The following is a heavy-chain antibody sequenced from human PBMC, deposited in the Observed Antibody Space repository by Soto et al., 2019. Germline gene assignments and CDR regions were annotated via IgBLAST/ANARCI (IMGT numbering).Heavy chain of an antibody. CDR1: GGSISSGGYY. V-gene: IGHV4-31*03. Sequence: PSETLSLTCTVSGGSISSGGYYWSWIRQHPGKGLEWIGYIYYSGSTYYNPSLKSRVTISVDTSKNQFSLKLSSVTAADTAVYYCARDYRTAMVTGYYYGMDVWGQGTTVTVSS. CDR3: ARDYRTAMVTGYYYGMDV. J-gene: IGHJ6*02. CDR2: IYYSGST. D-gene: IGHD5-18*01.